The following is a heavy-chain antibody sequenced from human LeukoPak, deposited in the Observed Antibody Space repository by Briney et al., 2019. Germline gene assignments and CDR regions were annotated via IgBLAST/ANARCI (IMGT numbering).Heavy chain of an antibody. V-gene: IGHV3-11*04. D-gene: IGHD3-10*01. Sequence: GGSLRLSCAASGFTFSDYYMSWIRQAPGKGLEWVSSISSTSASMYYADSVWGRFTLSRDNAKHSLYLQMNSLRVEDTAVYYCVRDYYGSGSYSPFDYWGQGTLVTVSS. CDR3: VRDYYGSGSYSPFDY. CDR2: ISSTSASM. J-gene: IGHJ4*02. CDR1: GFTFSDYY.